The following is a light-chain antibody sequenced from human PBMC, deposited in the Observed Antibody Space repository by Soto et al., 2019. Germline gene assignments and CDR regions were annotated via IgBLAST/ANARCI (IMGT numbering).Light chain of an antibody. Sequence: DIQLTQSPSFLSASVGDRVTITCRVSQGVSSYLAWYQQKPGKAPKLLIYAASTLQSGVPSRFSGSGSGTEFTLTISSLQPEDFATYYCQQLNSYPRTFGPGTKLEIK. J-gene: IGKJ2*02. CDR1: QGVSSY. CDR2: AAS. CDR3: QQLNSYPRT. V-gene: IGKV1-9*01.